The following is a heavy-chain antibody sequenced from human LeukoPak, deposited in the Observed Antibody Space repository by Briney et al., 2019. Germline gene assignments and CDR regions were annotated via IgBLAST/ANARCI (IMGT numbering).Heavy chain of an antibody. CDR3: ARGRSSWYPVDY. Sequence: PSETLSLTCTVSGGSISSYCWSWIRQPPGKGLEWIGYIYYSGSTNYNPSLKSRVTISVDTSKNQFSLKLSSVTAADTAVYYCARGRSSWYPVDYWGRGTLVTVSS. J-gene: IGHJ4*02. CDR2: IYYSGST. D-gene: IGHD6-13*01. CDR1: GGSISSYC. V-gene: IGHV4-59*01.